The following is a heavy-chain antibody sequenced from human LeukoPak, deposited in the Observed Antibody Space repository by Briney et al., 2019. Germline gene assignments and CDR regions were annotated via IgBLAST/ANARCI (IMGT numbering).Heavy chain of an antibody. CDR1: GYTFTGYY. V-gene: IGHV1-2*02. CDR2: INPNSGGT. CDR3: ARDGGYCSSTSCYLEAFDI. J-gene: IGHJ3*02. D-gene: IGHD2-2*01. Sequence: ASVKVSCKASGYTFTGYYMHWVRQAPGQGLEWMGWINPNSGGTDYAQKFQGRVTMTGETSISTAYMELSRLRSDDTAVYYCARDGGYCSSTSCYLEAFDIWGQGTMVTVSS.